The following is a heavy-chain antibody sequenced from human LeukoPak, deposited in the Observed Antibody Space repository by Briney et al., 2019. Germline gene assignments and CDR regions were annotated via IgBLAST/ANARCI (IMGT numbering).Heavy chain of an antibody. CDR3: ASRSGWYGFDY. CDR2: INHSGST. V-gene: IGHV4-34*01. J-gene: IGHJ4*02. Sequence: SETLSLTCAVYGGSFSGYYWSWIRQPPGKGLEWIGEINHSGSTNYNPSLKSRVTISVDTSKNQFSLKLSSVTAADTAVYYCASRSGWYGFDYWGQGTLVTVSS. D-gene: IGHD6-19*01. CDR1: GGSFSGYY.